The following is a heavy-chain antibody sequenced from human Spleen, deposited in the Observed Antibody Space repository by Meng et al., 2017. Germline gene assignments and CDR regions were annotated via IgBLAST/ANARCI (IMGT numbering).Heavy chain of an antibody. V-gene: IGHV1-18*01. Sequence: QVQLVQSGVEVKKPGASVKVSCKASGYTFINYGISWVRQAPGQGLEWMAWLGAHDGDTSHAPKFQGRVTVSADRPTATAYMELRSLRSDDTAVYYCARGTPGRSYSDYWGQGTLVTVSS. D-gene: IGHD3-10*01. CDR1: GYTFINYG. CDR2: LGAHDGDT. CDR3: ARGTPGRSYSDY. J-gene: IGHJ4*02.